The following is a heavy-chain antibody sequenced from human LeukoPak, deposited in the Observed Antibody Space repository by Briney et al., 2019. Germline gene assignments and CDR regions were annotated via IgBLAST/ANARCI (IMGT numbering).Heavy chain of an antibody. CDR3: ARLQLGGHDY. CDR1: GFTVSSNY. D-gene: IGHD5-24*01. Sequence: PGGSLRLSCAASGFTVSSNYMSWVRQAPGKGLEWVSSISSSSSYIYYADSVKGRFTISRDNAKNSLYLQMNSLRAEDTAVYYCARLQLGGHDYWGQGTLVTVSS. J-gene: IGHJ4*02. V-gene: IGHV3-21*01. CDR2: ISSSSSYI.